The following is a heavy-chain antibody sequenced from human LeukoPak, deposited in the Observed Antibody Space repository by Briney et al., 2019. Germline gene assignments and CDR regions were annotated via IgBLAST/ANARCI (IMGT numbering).Heavy chain of an antibody. CDR1: GYTFTGYY. CDR2: INPNNGGT. Sequence: ASVKVSCKTSGYTFTGYYIHWVRQAPGQGLEWMGWINPNNGGTNYAQHFQGRVTLTRDTSKNQFSLKLSSVTAADTAVYYCARESIVVVPAAPISMYYFDYWGQGTLVTVSS. V-gene: IGHV1-2*02. J-gene: IGHJ4*02. D-gene: IGHD2-2*01. CDR3: ARESIVVVPAAPISMYYFDY.